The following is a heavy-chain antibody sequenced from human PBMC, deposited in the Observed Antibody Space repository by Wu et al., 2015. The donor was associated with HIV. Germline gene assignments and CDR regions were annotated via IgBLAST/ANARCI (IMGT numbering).Heavy chain of an antibody. V-gene: IGHV1-69*12. CDR2: IITIFGIT. CDR3: AKDPDAREDTYGYFHYYMDV. J-gene: IGHJ6*03. Sequence: QVQLVQSGAEVKKPGSSVKVSCKASGGTFSNYAINWVRQAPGQGPEWMGGIITIFGITNYAQKFQGRVTITADESMSTAYMELSSLRSDDTAVYYCAKDPDAREDTYGYFHYYMDVWGKGTTVTVSS. CDR1: GGTFSNYA. D-gene: IGHD5-18*01.